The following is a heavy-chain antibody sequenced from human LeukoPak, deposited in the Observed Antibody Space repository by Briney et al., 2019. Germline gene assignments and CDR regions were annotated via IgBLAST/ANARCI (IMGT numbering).Heavy chain of an antibody. J-gene: IGHJ4*02. CDR1: GGTFSSYA. D-gene: IGHD3-3*01. V-gene: IGHV1-46*01. CDR2: INPSGGST. Sequence: ASVKVSRKASGGTFSSYAISWVRQAPGQGLEWMGIINPSGGSTSYAQKFQGRVTMTRDTSTSTVYMELSSLRSEDTAVYYCARDPFSGEIGETDYWGQGTLVTVSS. CDR3: ARDPFSGEIGETDY.